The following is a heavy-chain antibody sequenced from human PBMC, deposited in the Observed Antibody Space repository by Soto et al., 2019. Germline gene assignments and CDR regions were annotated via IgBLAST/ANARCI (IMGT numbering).Heavy chain of an antibody. CDR3: ASAGGLGAVAADY. J-gene: IGHJ4*02. D-gene: IGHD6-19*01. Sequence: QLQLQESGSGLVKPSQTLSLTCAVSGGSISSGGYSWSWIRQPPGKGLEWIGYIYHSGSTYYNPSLKSRVTISVDSSKNQFSLKLSSGTAADTAVYYCASAGGLGAVAADYWGQGTLVTVSS. CDR2: IYHSGST. V-gene: IGHV4-30-2*01. CDR1: GGSISSGGYS.